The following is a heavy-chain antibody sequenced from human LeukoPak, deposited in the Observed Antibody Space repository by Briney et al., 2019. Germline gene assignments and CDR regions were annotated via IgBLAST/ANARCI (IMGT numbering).Heavy chain of an antibody. V-gene: IGHV3-21*01. J-gene: IGHJ4*02. D-gene: IGHD2-15*01. CDR3: ARVDANFPYCSGGSCYGGYFDY. CDR1: GFTFSSYS. CDR2: SSSSYI. Sequence: GSLRLSCAGYGFTFSSYSMNWVRLAPGKGLEWVASSSSSYIYYADSVKGRFTISRDNAKNSLYLQMNSLRAEDTAVYYCARVDANFPYCSGGSCYGGYFDYWGQGTLVTVSS.